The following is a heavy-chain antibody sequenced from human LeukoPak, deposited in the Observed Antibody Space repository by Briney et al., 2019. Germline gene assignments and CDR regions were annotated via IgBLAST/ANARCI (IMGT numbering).Heavy chain of an antibody. CDR1: GGSISTYY. D-gene: IGHD3-22*01. Sequence: SETLSLTCTVSGGSISTYYWSWIRQPPGKGLEWIGFLYYSGGTNYNPSLKSRVSMSVDTSKNQFSLRLSSVTAADTAVYYCARRTYYYDSSGYSFPFVDYWGQGTLVTVSS. CDR3: ARRTYYYDSSGYSFPFVDY. V-gene: IGHV4-59*12. CDR2: LYYSGGT. J-gene: IGHJ4*02.